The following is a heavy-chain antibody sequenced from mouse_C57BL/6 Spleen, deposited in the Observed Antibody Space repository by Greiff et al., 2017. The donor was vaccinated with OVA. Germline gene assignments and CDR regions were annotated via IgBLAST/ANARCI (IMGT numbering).Heavy chain of an antibody. J-gene: IGHJ2*01. CDR2: ISYDGSN. D-gene: IGHD3-2*02. V-gene: IGHV3-6*01. CDR3: ARRGYSSGYDY. CDR1: GYSITSGYY. Sequence: VQLQQSGPGLVKPSQSLSLTCSVTGYSITSGYYWNWIRQFPGNKLEWMGYISYDGSNNYNPSLKIQISITRDTSKNQFFLKLNSVTTEDTATDYCARRGYSSGYDYWGQGTTLTVSS.